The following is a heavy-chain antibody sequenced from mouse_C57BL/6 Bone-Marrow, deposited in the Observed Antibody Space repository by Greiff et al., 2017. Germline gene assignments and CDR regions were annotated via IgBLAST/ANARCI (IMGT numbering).Heavy chain of an antibody. V-gene: IGHV1-81*01. Sequence: QVQLQQSGAELARPGPSVQLSCQASGYTFTSYGISWVKQRTGQGLEWIGEIYPRSGNTYYNEKFKGKATLTADKSSSTAYMELRSLTSEDSAVYFCESYCGSSYPAWFAYWGQGTLVTVSA. J-gene: IGHJ3*01. CDR2: IYPRSGNT. CDR3: ESYCGSSYPAWFAY. CDR1: GYTFTSYG. D-gene: IGHD1-1*01.